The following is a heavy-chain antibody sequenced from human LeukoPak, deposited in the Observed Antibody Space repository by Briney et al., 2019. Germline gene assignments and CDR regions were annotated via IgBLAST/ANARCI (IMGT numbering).Heavy chain of an antibody. CDR1: GGSISSGGYY. Sequence: SETLSLTCTVSGGSISSGGYYWSWIRQHPGKGLEWIGYIYYSGSTNYNPSLKSRVTISVDTSKDQFSLKLSSVTAADTAVYYCARVVTYYYYMDVWGKGTTVTVSS. CDR3: ARVVTYYYYMDV. D-gene: IGHD1-26*01. V-gene: IGHV4-61*08. CDR2: IYYSGST. J-gene: IGHJ6*03.